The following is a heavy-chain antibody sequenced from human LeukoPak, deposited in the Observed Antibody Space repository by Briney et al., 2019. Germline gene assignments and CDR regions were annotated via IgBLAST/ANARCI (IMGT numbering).Heavy chain of an antibody. Sequence: GALGLPLAGPRFNLCNYVQRWVRPGPGEGAGGGSVFCGSGGTTYSADSVKGRFTISRDNSKNTLYLQMNSLRAEDTAAYYCARERGSSGGNTNGHFDYWGQGALVTVSS. V-gene: IGHV3-23*01. D-gene: IGHD4-23*01. CDR2: FCGSGGTT. CDR1: RFNLCNYV. J-gene: IGHJ4*02. CDR3: ARERGSSGGNTNGHFDY.